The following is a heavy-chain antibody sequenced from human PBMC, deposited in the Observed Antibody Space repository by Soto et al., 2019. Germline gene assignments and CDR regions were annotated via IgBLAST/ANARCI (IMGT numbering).Heavy chain of an antibody. CDR1: GFTFSSYS. V-gene: IGHV3-21*01. Sequence: PGGSLRLSCAASGFTFSSYSMNWVRQAPGKGLEWVSSISSSSSYIYYADSVKGRFTISRDNAKNSLYLQMISLRAEDTAVYYCARLNSVVPAADFDYWGQGTLVTVSS. J-gene: IGHJ4*02. D-gene: IGHD2-2*01. CDR3: ARLNSVVPAADFDY. CDR2: ISSSSSYI.